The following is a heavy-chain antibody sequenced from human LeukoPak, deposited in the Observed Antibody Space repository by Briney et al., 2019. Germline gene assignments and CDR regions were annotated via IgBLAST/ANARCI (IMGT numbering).Heavy chain of an antibody. CDR2: ISGSGGST. D-gene: IGHD1-26*01. Sequence: GGPLRLSCAASGFTFSSYAMSWVRQAPGKGLEWVSAISGSGGSTYYADSVKGRFTISRDNSKNTLYLQMNSLRAEDTAVYYCAKDTARYSGSYPDIWGQGTMVTVSS. CDR1: GFTFSSYA. CDR3: AKDTARYSGSYPDI. J-gene: IGHJ3*02. V-gene: IGHV3-23*01.